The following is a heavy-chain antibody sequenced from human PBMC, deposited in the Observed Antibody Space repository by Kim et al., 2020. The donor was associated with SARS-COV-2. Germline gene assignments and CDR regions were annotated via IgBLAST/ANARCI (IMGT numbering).Heavy chain of an antibody. V-gene: IGHV3-53*01. CDR2: VSAGFNT. CDR3: SRPNSQKYPWAFDL. J-gene: IGHJ3*01. Sequence: GGSLRLSCAASGITVSVNYMSWVRQAPGKGLEWVSLVSAGFNTYYADSVKGRFTVSRDDSKNMLYLEMNTLRVEDTAVYYCSRPNSQKYPWAFDLWGQG. CDR1: GITVSVNY. D-gene: IGHD1-26*01.